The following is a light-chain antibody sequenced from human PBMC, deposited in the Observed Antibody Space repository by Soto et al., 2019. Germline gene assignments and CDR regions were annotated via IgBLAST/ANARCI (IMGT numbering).Light chain of an antibody. CDR3: QSYDKTNVI. J-gene: IGLJ2*01. Sequence: NFVLTQPHSVSESPGKTVTISCTRISGRIASSFVQWHQQRPGSAPTTVIYDNNERPSGVPDRFSGSVDSSSNSASLSISGLKTEEEADYCCQSYDKTNVIFGGGTKLTVL. CDR2: DNN. CDR1: SGRIASSF. V-gene: IGLV6-57*04.